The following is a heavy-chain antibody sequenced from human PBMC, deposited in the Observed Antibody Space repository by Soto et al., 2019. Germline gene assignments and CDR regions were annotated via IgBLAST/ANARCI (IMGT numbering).Heavy chain of an antibody. CDR3: ASRYIVSGWRWLNY. V-gene: IGHV1-3*01. J-gene: IGHJ4*02. D-gene: IGHD6-19*01. CDR1: GNVFSSYA. CDR2: INGGNDNT. Sequence: QVQLVQSGAEVKKPGASVKVSCKASGNVFSSYAMHWVRQAPGQRLEWMGWINGGNDNTKYSQKFKGRVTITMDTSASTVYMELSSLTSEDTAVYDCASRYIVSGWRWLNYWGQGTQVIVSS.